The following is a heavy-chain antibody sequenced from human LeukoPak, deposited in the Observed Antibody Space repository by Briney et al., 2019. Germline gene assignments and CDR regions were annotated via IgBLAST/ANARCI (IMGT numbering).Heavy chain of an antibody. D-gene: IGHD3-10*01. CDR2: IIPILGIA. V-gene: IGHV1-69*04. CDR1: GGTFSSYA. J-gene: IGHJ4*02. Sequence: ASVKVSCKASGGTFSSYAISWVRQAPGQGLEWMGRIIPILGIANYAQKFQGRVTITADKSTSTAYMELSSLRSEDTAVYYCANDPMVRGVTYYFDYWGQGTLVTVSS. CDR3: ANDPMVRGVTYYFDY.